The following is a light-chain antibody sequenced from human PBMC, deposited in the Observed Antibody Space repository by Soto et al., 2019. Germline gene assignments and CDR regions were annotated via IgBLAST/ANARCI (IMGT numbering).Light chain of an antibody. J-gene: IGLJ2*01. CDR1: SSDVGGYKY. Sequence: QSALTQPASVSGSPGQSITISCTGTSSDVGGYKYVSWYQQHPGKAPKVMIYEVSNRPSGVSNRFSGSKSGNTASPTISGLQAEDEADYYCSSYTSSSTVVFGGGTQLTVL. CDR3: SSYTSSSTVV. CDR2: EVS. V-gene: IGLV2-14*01.